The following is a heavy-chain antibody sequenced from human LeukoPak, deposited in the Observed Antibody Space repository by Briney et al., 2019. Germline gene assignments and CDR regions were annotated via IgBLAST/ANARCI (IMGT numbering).Heavy chain of an antibody. CDR1: RYTFTGYY. V-gene: IGHV1-2*02. Sequence: GASVKVSCMDSRYTFTGYYMHWVRQAPGQGLEWVGWINPNSGGTNHAQNFQGRVTITRETSISTAHMELSRRSSDDPAVYYCARDSSPPTLVPAAIQYYFDYWGQGTLVTASS. J-gene: IGHJ4*02. CDR2: INPNSGGT. D-gene: IGHD2-2*01. CDR3: ARDSSPPTLVPAAIQYYFDY.